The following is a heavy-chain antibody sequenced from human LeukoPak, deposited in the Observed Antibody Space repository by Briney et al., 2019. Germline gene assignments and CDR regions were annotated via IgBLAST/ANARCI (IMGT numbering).Heavy chain of an antibody. J-gene: IGHJ4*02. CDR3: ARRVPSSGEDY. CDR1: GGSISSGGYY. CDR2: IYHSGST. Sequence: SETLSLTCTVSGGSISSGGYYWSWIRQPPGKGLEWIGYIYHSGSTYYNPSLKSRVTISVDTSKNQFSLKLSSVTAADTAVYYCARRVPSSGEDYWGQGTLVTVSS. V-gene: IGHV4-30-2*02. D-gene: IGHD6-19*01.